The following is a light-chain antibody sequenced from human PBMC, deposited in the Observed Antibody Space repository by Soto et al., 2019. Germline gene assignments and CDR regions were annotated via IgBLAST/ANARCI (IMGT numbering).Light chain of an antibody. Sequence: EIVLTQSPGTLSLSPGERATLSCRASQSVGSDLAWYQQKPGQAPRLLIYGASTRATGIPARFSGSGSGTEFTLTISSLQSEDFAVYYCQQHNNWPWTFGQGTKVDIK. J-gene: IGKJ1*01. CDR1: QSVGSD. CDR3: QQHNNWPWT. V-gene: IGKV3-15*01. CDR2: GAS.